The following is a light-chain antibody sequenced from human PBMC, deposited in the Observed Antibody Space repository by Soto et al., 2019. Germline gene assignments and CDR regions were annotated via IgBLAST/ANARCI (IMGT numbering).Light chain of an antibody. CDR1: QSVSSN. J-gene: IGKJ5*01. CDR2: DAS. CDR3: QEYDNWPPIT. V-gene: IGKV3-15*01. Sequence: EIVMAQSPAILSLSPAERATLSCRASQSVSSNLGWYQQKPGQAPRLVIYDASTRATGVPPRFSGSGSGTEFTLTISSLQSEDFAVYYCQEYDNWPPITFGQGTRLEIK.